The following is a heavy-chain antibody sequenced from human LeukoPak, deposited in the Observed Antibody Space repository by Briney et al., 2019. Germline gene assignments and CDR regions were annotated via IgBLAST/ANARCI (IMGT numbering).Heavy chain of an antibody. CDR2: IYSGGST. J-gene: IGHJ4*02. V-gene: IGHV3-53*01. CDR1: GFTVSTNY. Sequence: PGGSLRLSCVVSGFTVSTNYMSWVRQAPGKGLEWVSLIYSGGSTYYAASVKGRFTISRDNSKNTLYLQMNSLRAEDTAVYYCAKAREDTYYYDSSGYYFATPLDYWGQGTLVTVSS. D-gene: IGHD3-22*01. CDR3: AKAREDTYYYDSSGYYFATPLDY.